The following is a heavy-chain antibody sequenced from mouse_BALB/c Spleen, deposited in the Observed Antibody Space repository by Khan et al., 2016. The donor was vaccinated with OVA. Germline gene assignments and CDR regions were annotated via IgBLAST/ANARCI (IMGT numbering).Heavy chain of an antibody. CDR2: IYPGDGDN. J-gene: IGHJ4*01. V-gene: IGHV1-87*01. CDR3: ARELGRYYAMDY. D-gene: IGHD4-1*01. CDR1: GYTFTSYW. Sequence: QVQLQQSGAELARPGASVKLSCKASGYTFTSYWMQWVKKRPGQGLEWIGAIYPGDGDNRYTQKFKGKATLTADKSSSTAYMQLSSLAFEDSAVYYCARELGRYYAMDYWGQGTSVTVSS.